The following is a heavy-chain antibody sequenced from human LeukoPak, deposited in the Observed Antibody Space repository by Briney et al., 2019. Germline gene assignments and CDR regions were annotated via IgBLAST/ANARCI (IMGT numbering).Heavy chain of an antibody. V-gene: IGHV4-61*02. CDR2: IYTSGST. D-gene: IGHD5-24*01. J-gene: IGHJ3*02. CDR1: GGSVSSGTYY. CDR3: ARDGRRDGYNDAFDI. Sequence: SETLSLTCTVSGGSVSSGTYYWTWIRQPAGKGLEWIGRIYTSGSTNFDPSLKSRVSISLGTSQSQFSLKLSSVTAADTAVYYCARDGRRDGYNDAFDIWGQGTMVTVSS.